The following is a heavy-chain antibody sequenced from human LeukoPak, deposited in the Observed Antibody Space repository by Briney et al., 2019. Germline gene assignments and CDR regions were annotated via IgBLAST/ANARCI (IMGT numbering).Heavy chain of an antibody. D-gene: IGHD2-2*01. J-gene: IGHJ6*02. CDR1: GFTFSSYA. V-gene: IGHV3-23*01. Sequence: GGSLRLSCAASGFTFSSYAMSWVRQAPGKGLEWVSAISGSGGSTYYADSVKGRFTISRDNSKNTLYLQMNSLRAEDTAVYYCAVVGYCSSTSCQGDYYYYGMDVWGQGTTVTVSS. CDR2: ISGSGGST. CDR3: AVVGYCSSTSCQGDYYYYGMDV.